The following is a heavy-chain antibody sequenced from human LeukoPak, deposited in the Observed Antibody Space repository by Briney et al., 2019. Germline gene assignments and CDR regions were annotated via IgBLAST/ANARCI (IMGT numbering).Heavy chain of an antibody. CDR2: INPSGGVT. Sequence: GGSLRLSCTASLFTFSTYGMHWVRQAPGKGLEWVSAINPSGGVTYYTDGVRGRFTISRDNSKNTLYLQMNSLRAEDTAVYYCENCIVVVPIDYWGQGTLVTVSS. CDR1: LFTFSTYG. CDR3: ENCIVVVPIDY. D-gene: IGHD3-22*01. J-gene: IGHJ4*02. V-gene: IGHV3-23*01.